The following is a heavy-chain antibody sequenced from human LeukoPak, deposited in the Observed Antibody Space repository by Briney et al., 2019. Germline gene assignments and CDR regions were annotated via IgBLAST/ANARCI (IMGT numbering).Heavy chain of an antibody. D-gene: IGHD3-16*01. CDR2: IKQDGSET. Sequence: GGSLRLSCAASGFTFSNYWMIWVRRAPGKGLEWVANIKQDGSETYSVDSVRGRFTISSDNAKNSLYMQMHSLRAEDTAVYCCARDFWGFYRVDYPDCWGQETLVTVSS. CDR1: GFTFSNYW. V-gene: IGHV3-7*01. CDR3: ARDFWGFYRVDYPDC. J-gene: IGHJ4*02.